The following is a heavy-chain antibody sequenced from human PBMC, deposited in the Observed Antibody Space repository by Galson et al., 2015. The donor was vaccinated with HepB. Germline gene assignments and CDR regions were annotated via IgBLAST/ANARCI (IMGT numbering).Heavy chain of an antibody. J-gene: IGHJ4*02. Sequence: SLRLSCAASGFTFSTYGMHWVRQAPGKGLEWVAVISYDGSNKYYADSVKGRFTISRDNSKNTLYLQMNSLRPEDTAVYYCAKDTRATTFGVIDYWGQGTLVTVSS. D-gene: IGHD3-3*01. CDR2: ISYDGSNK. CDR1: GFTFSTYG. CDR3: AKDTRATTFGVIDY. V-gene: IGHV3-30*18.